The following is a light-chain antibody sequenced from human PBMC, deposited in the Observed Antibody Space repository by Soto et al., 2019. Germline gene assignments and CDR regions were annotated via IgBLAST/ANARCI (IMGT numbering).Light chain of an antibody. CDR1: SSDVGGYKY. CDR2: DVS. CDR3: DSYTSSSSYV. Sequence: QSALTQPAYVSGSPGQSITISCTGTSSDVGGYKYVSWYQQHPGKAPKLMIYDVSNRPSGVSDRFSGSKSGNTASLTISGLQAEDEADYYCDSYTSSSSYVFGTGTKLTVL. V-gene: IGLV2-14*01. J-gene: IGLJ1*01.